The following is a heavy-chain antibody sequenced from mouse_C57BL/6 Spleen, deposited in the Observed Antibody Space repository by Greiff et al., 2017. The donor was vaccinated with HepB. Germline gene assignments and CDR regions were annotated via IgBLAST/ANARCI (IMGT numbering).Heavy chain of an antibody. CDR2: INPNNGGT. D-gene: IGHD1-1*01. CDR1: GYTFTDYN. CDR3: ARTVFTTVVASWYFDV. V-gene: IGHV1-18*01. J-gene: IGHJ1*03. Sequence: EVQLQQSGPELVKPGASVKIPCKASGYTFTDYNMDWVKQSHGKSLEWIGDINPNNGGTIYNQKFKGKATLTVDKSSSTAYMELRSLTSEDTAVYYCARTVFTTVVASWYFDVWGTGTTVTVSS.